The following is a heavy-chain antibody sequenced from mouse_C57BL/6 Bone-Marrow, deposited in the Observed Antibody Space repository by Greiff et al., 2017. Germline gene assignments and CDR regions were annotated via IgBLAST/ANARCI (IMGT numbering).Heavy chain of an antibody. CDR2: IDPSDSYT. CDR3: ARPWYFDV. J-gene: IGHJ1*03. V-gene: IGHV1-50*01. Sequence: VQLQQPGAELVKPGASVKLSCKASGYTFTSYWMQWVKQRPGQGLEWIGEIDPSDSYTNYNQKFKGKATLTVDTSSSTAYMQLSSLTSEDSAVYYCARPWYFDVWGTGTTVTVSS. CDR1: GYTFTSYW.